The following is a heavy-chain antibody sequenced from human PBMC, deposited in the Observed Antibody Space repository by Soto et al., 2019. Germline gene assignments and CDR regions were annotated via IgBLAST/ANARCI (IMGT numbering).Heavy chain of an antibody. D-gene: IGHD4-4*01. V-gene: IGHV4-39*01. CDR1: GGSISSSSYY. Sequence: PSEILSLTCTVSGGSISSSSYYWGWIRQPPGKGLEWIGSIYYSGSTYYNPSLKSRVTISVDTSKNQFSLKLSSVTAADTAVYYCARSAYSNPYYWGQGTLVTVSS. J-gene: IGHJ4*02. CDR2: IYYSGST. CDR3: ARSAYSNPYY.